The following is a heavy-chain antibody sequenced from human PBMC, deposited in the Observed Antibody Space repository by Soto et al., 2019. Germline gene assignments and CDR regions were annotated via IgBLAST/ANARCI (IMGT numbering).Heavy chain of an antibody. Sequence: PVGSLRLSCAASGFTFDDYAMHWVRQAPGQGLEWVSSISWNSGGINYADSVKGRFTISRDNAKNSLFLQMNSLRVEDTALYYCAKDIRLAGAAGNYYYGMDVWGQGTTVTVSS. CDR1: GFTFDDYA. V-gene: IGHV3-9*01. J-gene: IGHJ6*02. D-gene: IGHD6-13*01. CDR3: AKDIRLAGAAGNYYYGMDV. CDR2: ISWNSGGI.